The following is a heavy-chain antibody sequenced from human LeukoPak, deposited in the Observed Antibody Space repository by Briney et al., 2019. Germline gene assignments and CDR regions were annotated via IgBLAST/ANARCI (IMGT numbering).Heavy chain of an antibody. CDR2: ISGTGSNR. V-gene: IGHV3-11*04. J-gene: IGHJ4*02. D-gene: IGHD3-9*01. Sequence: GGSLRLSCAASGFTFSDYYMSWIRQAPGRGLECVSYISGTGSNRYYADSVKGRFTISRDNAKNSLYLQMNSLRAEDTAVYYCAREIGDIRYFDWLSSPTYYFDYWGQGTLVTVSS. CDR3: AREIGDIRYFDWLSSPTYYFDY. CDR1: GFTFSDYY.